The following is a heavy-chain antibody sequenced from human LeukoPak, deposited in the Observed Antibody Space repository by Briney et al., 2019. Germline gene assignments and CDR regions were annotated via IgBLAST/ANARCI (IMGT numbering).Heavy chain of an antibody. CDR1: GGSISSYY. J-gene: IGHJ3*02. D-gene: IGHD4-23*01. Sequence: SETLSLTCTVSGGSISSYYWSWIRRPPGKGLEWIGYIYYSGSTNYNPSLKSRVTISVDTSKNQFSLKLSSVTAADTAVYYCARYGGNFMDAFDIWGQGTMVTVSS. CDR2: IYYSGST. V-gene: IGHV4-59*01. CDR3: ARYGGNFMDAFDI.